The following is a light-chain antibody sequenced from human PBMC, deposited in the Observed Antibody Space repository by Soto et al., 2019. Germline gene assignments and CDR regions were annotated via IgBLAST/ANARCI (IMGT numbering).Light chain of an antibody. CDR2: KVS. J-gene: IGKJ1*01. CDR3: QQYNRWTLT. CDR1: QSLVYSDGNTY. Sequence: PLSLPFTLLPPASIPCRSSQSLVYSDGNTYLNWFQKRQGQSPRRVIYKVSNRDSGVPDRLRGSGSGTDFTMKISSMKYEDFEVYLCQQYNRWTLTFGHGTKVDIK. V-gene: IGKV2-30*01.